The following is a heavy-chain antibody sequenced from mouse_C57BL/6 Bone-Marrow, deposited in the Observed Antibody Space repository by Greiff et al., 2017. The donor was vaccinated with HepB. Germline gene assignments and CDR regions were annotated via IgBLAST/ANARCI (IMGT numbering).Heavy chain of an antibody. V-gene: IGHV1-22*01. D-gene: IGHD1-1*01. CDR2: INPNNGGT. J-gene: IGHJ1*03. CDR1: GYTFTDYN. CDR3: ARRDTTVVAYWYFDV. Sequence: EVKLMESGPELVKPGASVKMSCKASGYTFTDYNMHWVKQSHGKSLEWIGYINPNNGGTSYNQKFKGKATLTVNKSSSTAYMELRSLTSEDSAVYYCARRDTTVVAYWYFDVWGTGTTVTVSS.